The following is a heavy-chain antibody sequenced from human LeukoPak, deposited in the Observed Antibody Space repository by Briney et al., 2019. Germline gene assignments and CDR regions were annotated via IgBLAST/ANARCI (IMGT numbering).Heavy chain of an antibody. CDR3: ARVPRGANSMVATSPPFDY. J-gene: IGHJ4*02. CDR1: GYSFTSYW. D-gene: IGHD5-12*01. CDR2: IDPSDFYT. V-gene: IGHV5-10-1*01. Sequence: GESLKISCKGSGYSFTSYWINWVRQMAGKGLEWMGRIDPSDFYTNYSPSFQGHVTISADKSINTAYLQWSSLKASDTAMYYCARVPRGANSMVATSPPFDYWGQGTLVTVSS.